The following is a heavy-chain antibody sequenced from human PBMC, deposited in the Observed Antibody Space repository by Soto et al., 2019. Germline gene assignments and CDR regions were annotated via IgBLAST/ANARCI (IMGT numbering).Heavy chain of an antibody. CDR1: GFTFDDYA. CDR2: ISWNSGSI. D-gene: IGHD6-6*01. V-gene: IGHV3-9*01. J-gene: IGHJ4*02. CDR3: EKDTHSRIEARTFEY. Sequence: EVQLVESGGGLVQPGRSLRLSCAASGFTFDDYAMHWVRQAPGKGLEWVSGISWNSGSIGYADCVKGRFTISRDNAKNSMHLQMNSPRAEDTALYYCEKDTHSRIEARTFEYWGQRTLVTVSS.